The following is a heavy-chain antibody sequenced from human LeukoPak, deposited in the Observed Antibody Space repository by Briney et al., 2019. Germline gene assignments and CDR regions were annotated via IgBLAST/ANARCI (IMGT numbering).Heavy chain of an antibody. D-gene: IGHD3-10*01. CDR3: ARLWFGELKYYYYGMDV. V-gene: IGHV1-8*01. Sequence: ASVTVSCTASGYTFTSYDINWVRQAPGQGLEWMGWMNPNSGNTGYAQKFQGRVTMTRNTSITTAYMELSSLRSEDTAVYYCARLWFGELKYYYYGMDVWGQGTTVTVSS. J-gene: IGHJ6*02. CDR1: GYTFTSYD. CDR2: MNPNSGNT.